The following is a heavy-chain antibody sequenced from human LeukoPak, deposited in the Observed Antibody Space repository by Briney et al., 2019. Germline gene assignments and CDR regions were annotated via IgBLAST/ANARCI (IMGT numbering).Heavy chain of an antibody. CDR2: INPSGGST. J-gene: IGHJ4*02. Sequence: ASVKVSCKASGYTLTSYYMHWVRQAPGQGLEWMGVINPSGGSTSYAQNFQGRVTMTRDTSTSRVYMELSSLRSEDTAVYFCARVRQQLVDYWGQGSLVSVSS. D-gene: IGHD6-13*01. V-gene: IGHV1-46*01. CDR1: GYTLTSYY. CDR3: ARVRQQLVDY.